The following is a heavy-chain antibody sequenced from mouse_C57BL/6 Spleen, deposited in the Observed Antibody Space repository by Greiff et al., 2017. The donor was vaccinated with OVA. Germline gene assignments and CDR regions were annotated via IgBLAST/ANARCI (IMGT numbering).Heavy chain of an antibody. CDR3: ASDSYYYAMDD. D-gene: IGHD2-4*01. CDR2: IRSGSSTI. Sequence: EVQGVESGGGLVKPGGSLKLSCAASGFTFSDYGMHWVRQAPEKGLEWVAYIRSGSSTIYYADTVKGRFTISRDNAKNTLFLQMTSLRSEDTAMYYCASDSYYYAMDDWGQGTSVTVSS. J-gene: IGHJ4*01. V-gene: IGHV5-17*01. CDR1: GFTFSDYG.